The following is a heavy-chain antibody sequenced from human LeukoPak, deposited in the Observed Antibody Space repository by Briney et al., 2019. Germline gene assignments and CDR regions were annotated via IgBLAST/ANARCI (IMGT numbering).Heavy chain of an antibody. J-gene: IGHJ4*02. Sequence: SETLSLTCAVYGGSFSGYYWSWIRQPPGKGLEWIGEINHSGSTNYNPSLKSRVTISVDTSKNQFSLKLSSVTAADTAVYYCARGPSPPSAVWFVESYYFDYWGQGTLVAVSS. CDR1: GGSFSGYY. D-gene: IGHD3-10*01. CDR2: INHSGST. V-gene: IGHV4-34*01. CDR3: ARGPSPPSAVWFVESYYFDY.